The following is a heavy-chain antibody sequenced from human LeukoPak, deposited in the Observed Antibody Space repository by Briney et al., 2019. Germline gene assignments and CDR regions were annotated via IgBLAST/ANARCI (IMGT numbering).Heavy chain of an antibody. D-gene: IGHD3-16*02. Sequence: GGSLRLSCAASGFTFSTYWMSWVRQAPGKGLEWVANIKQDGGEEYYVDSVKGRFTISRDNAKNSLYLQMNSLRAEDTAVYYWAREWPVTFDYWARDPWSPSPQ. CDR2: IKQDGGEE. CDR1: GFTFSTYW. CDR3: AREWPVTFDY. J-gene: IGHJ4*02. V-gene: IGHV3-7*01.